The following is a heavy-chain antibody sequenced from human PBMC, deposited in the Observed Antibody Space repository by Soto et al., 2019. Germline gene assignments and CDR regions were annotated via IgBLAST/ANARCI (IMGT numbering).Heavy chain of an antibody. CDR1: GFTFSSYA. CDR3: AKAAFYYYDSSGYSYYYYGMEV. D-gene: IGHD3-22*01. Sequence: GWSLRLSCAASGFTFSSYAMSWVRQAPGKGLEWVSAISGSGGSTYYADSVKGRFTISRDNSKNTLYLQMNSLRAEDTAVYYCAKAAFYYYDSSGYSYYYYGMEVWGKGTKVTVS. V-gene: IGHV3-23*01. J-gene: IGHJ6*04. CDR2: ISGSGGST.